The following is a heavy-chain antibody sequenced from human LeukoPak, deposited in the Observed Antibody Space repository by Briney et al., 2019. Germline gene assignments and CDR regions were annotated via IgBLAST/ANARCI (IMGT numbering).Heavy chain of an antibody. CDR3: ARVLQLWYPRDAFDI. Sequence: GGSLRLSCAASGFTFNIYSMNWVRQAPGKGLEWVSSISGSSNYIYYADSVRGRFTISRDNAKNSLYLQMNSLRAEDTAVYHCARVLQLWYPRDAFDIWGEGTMVTVSS. V-gene: IGHV3-21*04. CDR1: GFTFNIYS. D-gene: IGHD5-18*01. J-gene: IGHJ3*02. CDR2: ISGSSNYI.